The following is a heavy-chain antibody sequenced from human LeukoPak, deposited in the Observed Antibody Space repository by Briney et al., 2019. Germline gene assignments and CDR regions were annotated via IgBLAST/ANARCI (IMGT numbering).Heavy chain of an antibody. V-gene: IGHV4-30-2*01. J-gene: IGHJ4*02. D-gene: IGHD1-1*01. CDR2: IHHSGST. CDR3: AREKSRNTLTFDY. CDR1: GGSISSGGYS. Sequence: PSETLSLTCAVSGGSISSGGYSWSWIRQPPGKGLEWIGYIHHSGSTYYNPSLKSRVTISVDRSKNQFSLKLSSVTAADTAVYYCAREKSRNTLTFDYWGQGALVTVSS.